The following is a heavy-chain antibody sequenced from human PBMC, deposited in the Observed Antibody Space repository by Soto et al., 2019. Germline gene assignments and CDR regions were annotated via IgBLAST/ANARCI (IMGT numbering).Heavy chain of an antibody. CDR3: AGVTDFDWLVAPLH. CDR2: ISSSGSTI. J-gene: IGHJ4*02. V-gene: IGHV3-11*01. Sequence: QVQLVESGGGLVKPGGSLRLSCAASGFTFSDYYMSWIRQAPGKGLEWVSYISSSGSTIYYADSVKGRFTISRDNAKNSLYLQMKSLRAEDTAVYYCAGVTDFDWLVAPLHWGQGTLVTVSS. CDR1: GFTFSDYY. D-gene: IGHD3-9*01.